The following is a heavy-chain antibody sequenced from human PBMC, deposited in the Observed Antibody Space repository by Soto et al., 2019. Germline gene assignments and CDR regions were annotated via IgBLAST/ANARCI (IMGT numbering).Heavy chain of an antibody. CDR2: IKSKTDGGTT. J-gene: IGHJ6*02. CDR3: TTVPPQGDSSGYYFRYYYYGMDV. D-gene: IGHD3-22*01. V-gene: IGHV3-15*07. Sequence: PGGSLRLSCAASGFTFSNAWMNWVRQAPGKGLEWVGRIKSKTDGGTTDYAAPVKGRFTISRDDSKNTLYLQMNSLKTEDTAVYYCTTVPPQGDSSGYYFRYYYYGMDVWGQGTTVTVSS. CDR1: GFTFSNAW.